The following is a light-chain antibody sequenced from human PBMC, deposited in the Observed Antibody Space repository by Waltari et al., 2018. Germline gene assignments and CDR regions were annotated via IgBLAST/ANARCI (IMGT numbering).Light chain of an antibody. CDR2: DVT. V-gene: IGLV2-14*01. Sequence: QSAPTQPASVSGSPGQSITISCTGTSSDVGGHYAVSWYQQHPGKAPKLMIYDVTNRPSGVSNRFSGSKSGNTASLTISGLQAEDEADYYCSSYTSSITYVFGTGTKVTVL. J-gene: IGLJ1*01. CDR3: SSYTSSITYV. CDR1: SSDVGGHYA.